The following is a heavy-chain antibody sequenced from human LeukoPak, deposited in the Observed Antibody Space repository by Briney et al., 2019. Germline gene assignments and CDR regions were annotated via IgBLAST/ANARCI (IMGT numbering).Heavy chain of an antibody. CDR2: IYPPDSDT. V-gene: IGHV5-51*01. Sequence: GESLKISCKASGYNFLSYWIGWVRQKPGKGLEWMGTIYPPDSDTTYNPSFEGQVTISADKSISTAYLQWSSLKASDTAMYYCARQTYYCSGGSCYPTPGMDVWGQGTAVTVSS. CDR3: ARQTYYCSGGSCYPTPGMDV. D-gene: IGHD2-15*01. J-gene: IGHJ6*02. CDR1: GYNFLSYW.